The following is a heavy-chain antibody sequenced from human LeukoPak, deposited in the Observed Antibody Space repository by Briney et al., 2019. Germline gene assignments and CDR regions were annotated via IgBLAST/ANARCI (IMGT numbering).Heavy chain of an antibody. CDR1: GFTFSSYG. D-gene: IGHD6-19*01. CDR2: ISYDGSNK. J-gene: IGHJ3*02. Sequence: PGRSLRLSCAAPGFTFSSYGMHWVRQAPGKGLEWVAVISYDGSNKYYANSVKGRFTISRDNSKNTLYLQMNSLRAEDTAVYYCARDSARIAVAAFDIWGQGTMVTVSS. V-gene: IGHV3-30*03. CDR3: ARDSARIAVAAFDI.